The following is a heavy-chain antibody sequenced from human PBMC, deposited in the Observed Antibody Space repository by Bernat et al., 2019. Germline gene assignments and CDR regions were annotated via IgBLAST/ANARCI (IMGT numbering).Heavy chain of an antibody. CDR2: ISSSSSTI. V-gene: IGHV3-48*01. Sequence: VQLQQWGAGLLKPSETLSLTCAVYGGSFTFSSYSMNWVRQAPGKGLEWVSYISSSSSTIYYADSVKGRFTISRDNAKNSLYLQMNSLRAEDTAVYYCARDSPFDYWGQGTLVTVSS. CDR3: ARDSPFDY. J-gene: IGHJ4*02. CDR1: GGSFTFSSYS.